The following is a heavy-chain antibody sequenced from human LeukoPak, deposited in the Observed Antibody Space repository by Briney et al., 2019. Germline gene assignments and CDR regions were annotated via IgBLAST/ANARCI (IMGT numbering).Heavy chain of an antibody. D-gene: IGHD6-13*01. CDR3: ARGYFSSWYCNWFDP. CDR1: GFTFSNAW. J-gene: IGHJ5*02. CDR2: INHSGST. V-gene: IGHV4-34*01. Sequence: GSLRLSCAASGFTFSNAWMSWVRQAPGKGLEWIGEINHSGSTNYNPSLKSRVTISVDTSKNQFSLNLSSVTAADTAVYYCARGYFSSWYCNWFDPWGQGTLVAVSS.